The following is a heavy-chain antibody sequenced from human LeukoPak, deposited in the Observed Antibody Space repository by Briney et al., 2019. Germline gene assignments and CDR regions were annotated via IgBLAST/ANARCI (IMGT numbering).Heavy chain of an antibody. J-gene: IGHJ4*02. CDR1: GFTFRSHA. V-gene: IGHV3-23*01. CDR2: IYEDGGTT. Sequence: GGSLRLSCVGSGFTFRSHAMSWVRQAPEKGLEFVSGIYEDGGTTYYADSVKGRFSISRDNSKNTLYLQMDSLRGEDTAVYYCAKDFRIGYSAHFDYWGQGALVTVSS. CDR3: AKDFRIGYSAHFDY. D-gene: IGHD2-21*01.